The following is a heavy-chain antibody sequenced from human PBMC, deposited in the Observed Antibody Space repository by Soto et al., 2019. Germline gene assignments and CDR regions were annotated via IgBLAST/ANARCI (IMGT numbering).Heavy chain of an antibody. CDR2: INSNTGDT. J-gene: IGHJ1*01. Sequence: QVQLVKSGAEVKKPGASVTVSCKASGYTFTGYYIYWVRQAPGQGLEWMGRINSNTGDTRYAQRFQGKVNMTSDTSIHTAYMALRSLKSNDTAVYYCARTLGGAEYLQFWCQGTLVTVSS. D-gene: IGHD3-16*01. CDR3: ARTLGGAEYLQF. V-gene: IGHV1-2*06. CDR1: GYTFTGYY.